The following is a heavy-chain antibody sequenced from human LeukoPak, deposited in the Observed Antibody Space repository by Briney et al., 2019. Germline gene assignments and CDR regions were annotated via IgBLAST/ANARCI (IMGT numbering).Heavy chain of an antibody. CDR3: ARVRDKYYDFWSGYYTGWGFDP. CDR1: GGTFSSYA. V-gene: IGHV1-69*04. Sequence: SVKVSCKSSGGTFSSYAISWVRPAPGQGLEWMGRIIPILGIANYAQKFQGRVTITADKSTSTAYMELRSLRSDDTAVYYCARVRDKYYDFWSGYYTGWGFDPWGQGTLVTVSS. J-gene: IGHJ5*02. CDR2: IIPILGIA. D-gene: IGHD3-3*01.